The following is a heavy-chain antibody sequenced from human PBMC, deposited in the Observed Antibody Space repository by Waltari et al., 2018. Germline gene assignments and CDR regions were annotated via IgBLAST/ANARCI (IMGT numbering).Heavy chain of an antibody. CDR3: ARENYYGSGTYPMDV. J-gene: IGHJ6*04. D-gene: IGHD3-10*01. CDR2: ISSSSTTI. V-gene: IGHV3-48*02. Sequence: EVQLVESGGGLVQPGGSLRLSCAASEFTFSSYRMNWVRQAPGKGLEWVSYISSSSTTIYYADSVKGRFTISRDNAKNSLYLQMNSLRDEDTAEYYCARENYYGSGTYPMDVWGKGTTVTVSS. CDR1: EFTFSSYR.